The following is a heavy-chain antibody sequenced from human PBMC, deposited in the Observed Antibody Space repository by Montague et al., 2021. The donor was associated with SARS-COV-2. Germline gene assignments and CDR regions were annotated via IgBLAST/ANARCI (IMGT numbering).Heavy chain of an antibody. CDR1: RDSISSDH. Sequence: SETLSLTCTVSRDSISSDHWRWTRQPPAKGQARNGLVYYRVSTNYNPSLKSRVPISVDTSKNQFSLKLSSVTAADTAVYYCARGLPTVRGVIRWFDPWGQGTLVTVSS. V-gene: IGHV4-59*13. D-gene: IGHD3-10*01. CDR3: ARGLPTVRGVIRWFDP. CDR2: VYYRVST. J-gene: IGHJ5*02.